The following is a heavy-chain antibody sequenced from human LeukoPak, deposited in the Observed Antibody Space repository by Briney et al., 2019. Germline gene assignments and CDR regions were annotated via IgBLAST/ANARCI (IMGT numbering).Heavy chain of an antibody. D-gene: IGHD3-9*01. Sequence: GRSLRLSCAASGFTFSSYAMHWVRQAPGKGLEWVSVISYDGSDKYYADSVKGRFTVSRDNSKITLYLQMNSLRAEDTAVYYCAREYYDILTGYQMGAFDIWGQGTMVTVSS. J-gene: IGHJ3*02. CDR1: GFTFSSYA. V-gene: IGHV3-30*04. CDR2: ISYDGSDK. CDR3: AREYYDILTGYQMGAFDI.